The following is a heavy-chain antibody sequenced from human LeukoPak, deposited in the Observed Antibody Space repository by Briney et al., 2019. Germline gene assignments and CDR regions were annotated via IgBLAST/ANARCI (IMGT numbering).Heavy chain of an antibody. CDR2: IYASGST. CDR3: ARSYGGNPMLFFDS. CDR1: GGSISSYY. Sequence: SETLSLTCTVSGGSISSYYWSWIRQPAGEGLEWIGRIYASGSTNYNPSLKSRVTISLDQSMNQFSLKLSSVTAADTAVYYCARSYGGNPMLFFDSWGLGTLVTVSS. V-gene: IGHV4-4*07. D-gene: IGHD4-23*01. J-gene: IGHJ4*02.